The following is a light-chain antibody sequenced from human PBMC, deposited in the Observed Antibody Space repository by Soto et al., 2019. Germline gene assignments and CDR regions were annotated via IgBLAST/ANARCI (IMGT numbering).Light chain of an antibody. CDR2: KAS. J-gene: IGKJ1*01. CDR3: HQYGSSPWT. Sequence: DIQMTQSPSTLSGSVVDRGTITFLASQTISSWLAWYQQKPGKAPKLLIYKASTLETGAPSRFSGSGSGTDFTLTISRLEPEDFAVYFCHQYGSSPWTFGQGTKVDI. V-gene: IGKV1-5*03. CDR1: QTISSW.